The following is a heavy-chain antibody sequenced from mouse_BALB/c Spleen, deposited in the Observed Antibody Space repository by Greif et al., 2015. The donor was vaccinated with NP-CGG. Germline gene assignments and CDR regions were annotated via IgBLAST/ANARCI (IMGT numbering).Heavy chain of an antibody. Sequence: QVQLQQSGPELVKPGASVKISCKASGYAFSSSWMNWVKQRPGQGLEWIGRIYPGDGDTNYNGKFKGKATLTADKSSSTAYMQLSSLTSVDSAVYFCARSLYGNYEYFDVWGAGTTVTVSS. CDR2: IYPGDGDT. J-gene: IGHJ1*01. D-gene: IGHD2-10*02. CDR1: GYAFSSSW. CDR3: ARSLYGNYEYFDV. V-gene: IGHV1-82*01.